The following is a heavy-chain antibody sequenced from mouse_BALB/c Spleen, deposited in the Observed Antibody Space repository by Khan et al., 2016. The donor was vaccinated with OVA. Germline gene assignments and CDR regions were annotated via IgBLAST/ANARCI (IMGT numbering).Heavy chain of an antibody. Sequence: VQLQQSGAELAKPGASVKMSCKASGYTFTNYWMHWVKQRPGQGLEWIGYINPSTIYTEYNQKFKDKATLTADKSSSTAYMQLRSLTSEDSAVYYCARRRPPYYYAMDYWGQGTSVTVSS. CDR3: ARRRPPYYYAMDY. CDR1: GYTFTNYW. V-gene: IGHV1-7*01. CDR2: INPSTIYT. D-gene: IGHD6-1*01. J-gene: IGHJ4*01.